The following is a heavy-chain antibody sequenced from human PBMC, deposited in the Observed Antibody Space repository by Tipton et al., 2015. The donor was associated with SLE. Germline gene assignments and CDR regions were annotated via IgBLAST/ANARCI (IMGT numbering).Heavy chain of an antibody. V-gene: IGHV3-9*01. J-gene: IGHJ2*01. Sequence: SLRLSCAASGFTFDDYAMHWVRQAPGKGLEWVSGISWNSGSIGYADSVKGRFTISRDNAKNSLYLQMNSLRAEDTALYYCAKGGGWYLYWYFDLWGRGTLVTVSS. D-gene: IGHD6-19*01. CDR2: ISWNSGSI. CDR1: GFTFDDYA. CDR3: AKGGGWYLYWYFDL.